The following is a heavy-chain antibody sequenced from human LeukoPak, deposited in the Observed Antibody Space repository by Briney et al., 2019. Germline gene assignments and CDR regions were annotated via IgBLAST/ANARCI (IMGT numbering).Heavy chain of an antibody. CDR1: GFTFSDFW. Sequence: PGGSLRLSCAASGFTFSDFWMAWVRQAPGRGREWVSAISGSGGSTYYADSVKGRFTISRDNSKNTLYLQMNSLRAEDTAVYYCAKDLIYDFWSGYPHPRAVRIFDYWGQGTLVTVSS. CDR3: AKDLIYDFWSGYPHPRAVRIFDY. D-gene: IGHD3-3*01. J-gene: IGHJ4*02. CDR2: ISGSGGST. V-gene: IGHV3-23*01.